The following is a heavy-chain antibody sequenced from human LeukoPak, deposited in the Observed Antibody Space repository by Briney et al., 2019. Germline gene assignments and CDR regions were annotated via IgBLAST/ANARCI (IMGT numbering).Heavy chain of an antibody. V-gene: IGHV1-2*04. J-gene: IGHJ4*02. CDR2: INPNSGGT. D-gene: IGHD5-12*01. CDR3: ARFASLAHFNN. CDR1: GYTFTSYY. Sequence: GASVKVSCKASGYTFTSYYIQWVRQAPGQGLEWMGWINPNSGGTNYAQKFQGWVTMTTDTSTSTAYMELRRLRSDDTAVYYCARFASLAHFNNWGQGTLVTVSS.